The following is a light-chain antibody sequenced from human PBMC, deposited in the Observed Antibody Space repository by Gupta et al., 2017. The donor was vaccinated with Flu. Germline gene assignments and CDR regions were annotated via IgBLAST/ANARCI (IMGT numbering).Light chain of an antibody. V-gene: IGKV3-15*01. CDR3: QQYADWPS. CDR2: DAY. J-gene: IGKJ4*01. Sequence: SPATLSVSPGERATRSCRASQNVRSDLAWYQQKPGQAPRLLIHDAYKRASGVPARFSGSGSGTEFTLTSSRRQSEDSALYFWQQYADWPSFGGGTTVEIK. CDR1: QNVRSD.